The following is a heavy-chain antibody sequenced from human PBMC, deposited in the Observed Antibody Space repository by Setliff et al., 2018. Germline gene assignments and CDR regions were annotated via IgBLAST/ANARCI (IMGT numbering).Heavy chain of an antibody. D-gene: IGHD3-10*01. J-gene: IGHJ4*02. V-gene: IGHV3-53*01. Sequence: HPGGSLRLSCAVSGFTVRSDDMSWVRQAPGKGLEWVSLLDYDGAIYYADSVKGRFTISGDKSKNTLYLQMNNVRADDTAVYYCRLWFGELLRDYWGQGTLVTVSS. CDR3: RLWFGELLRDY. CDR1: GFTVRSDD. CDR2: LDYDGAI.